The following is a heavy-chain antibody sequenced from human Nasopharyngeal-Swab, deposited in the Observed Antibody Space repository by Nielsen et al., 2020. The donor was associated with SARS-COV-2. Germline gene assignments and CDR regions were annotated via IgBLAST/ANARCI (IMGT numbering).Heavy chain of an antibody. CDR1: GFTFSSSG. D-gene: IGHD3-10*01. CDR3: ARDRRITMVRGVISWFDP. J-gene: IGHJ5*02. CDR2: ISYDGSNK. Sequence: LKISCAASGFTFSSSGMHWVRQAPGKGLEWVAVISYDGSNKYYADSVKGRFTISRDNSKNTLYLQMNSLRAEDTAVYYCARDRRITMVRGVISWFDPWGQGTLVTVSS. V-gene: IGHV3-30*03.